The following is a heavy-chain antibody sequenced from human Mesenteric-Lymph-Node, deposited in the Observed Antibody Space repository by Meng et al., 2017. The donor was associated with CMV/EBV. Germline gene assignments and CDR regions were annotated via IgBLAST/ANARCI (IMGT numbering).Heavy chain of an antibody. CDR2: IKQDGSEK. CDR3: ARVLRLASGYYRDYYYYGMDV. D-gene: IGHD3-3*01. CDR1: GFSFSIYG. V-gene: IGHV3-7*01. Sequence: GESLKISCAASGFSFSIYGMHWVRQAPGKGLEWVANIKQDGSEKYYVDSVKGRFTISRDNAKNSLYLQMNSLRAEDTAVYYCARVLRLASGYYRDYYYYGMDVWGQGTTVTVSS. J-gene: IGHJ6*02.